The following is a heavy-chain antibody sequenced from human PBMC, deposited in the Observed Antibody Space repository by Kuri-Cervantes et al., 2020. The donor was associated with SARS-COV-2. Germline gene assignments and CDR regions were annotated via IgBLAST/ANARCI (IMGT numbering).Heavy chain of an antibody. Sequence: GESLKISCAASGFTFSSYAMTWVRQAPGKGLEWVATIKQHGSEKVYVDSVEGRFTISRDNAMNSLHLHMNSLRTEDTAVYYCVRGFLEMTTMFFYYHGLDVWGQGTTVTVSS. CDR3: VRGFLEMTTMFFYYHGLDV. D-gene: IGHD5-24*01. V-gene: IGHV3-7*03. CDR2: IKQHGSEK. CDR1: GFTFSSYA. J-gene: IGHJ6*02.